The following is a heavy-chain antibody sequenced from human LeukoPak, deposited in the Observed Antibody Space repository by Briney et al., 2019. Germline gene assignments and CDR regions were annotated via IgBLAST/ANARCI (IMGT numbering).Heavy chain of an antibody. CDR3: AQVQLGY. CDR2: ISWNSGSI. Sequence: GGSLRLSCAASGFTFDDYAMHWVRQAPGKGLEWVSGISWNSGSIGYADSVKGRFTISRDNAKNSLYLQMNSLRAEDMALYYYAQVQLGYWGQGTLVTVSS. V-gene: IGHV3-9*03. CDR1: GFTFDDYA. J-gene: IGHJ4*02. D-gene: IGHD3-16*01.